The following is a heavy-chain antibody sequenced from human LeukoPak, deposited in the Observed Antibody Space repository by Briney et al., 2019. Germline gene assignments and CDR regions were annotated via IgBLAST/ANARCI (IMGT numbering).Heavy chain of an antibody. D-gene: IGHD4-17*01. V-gene: IGHV1-46*01. CDR1: GYTFTAYY. CDR3: ARIGDSGDYDDFAKRLDY. Sequence: ASVKVSCKASGYTFTAYYMHWVRQAPGQGLEWMGRINPSGGSTSYAQKFQGRVTMTRDTSTSTVYMELSSLRSEDTAVYYCARIGDSGDYDDFAKRLDYWGQGTLVTVSS. CDR2: INPSGGST. J-gene: IGHJ4*02.